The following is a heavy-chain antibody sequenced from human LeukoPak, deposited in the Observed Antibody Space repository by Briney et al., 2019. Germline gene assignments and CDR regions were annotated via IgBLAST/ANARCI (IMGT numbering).Heavy chain of an antibody. J-gene: IGHJ5*02. CDR3: AKFPSHNYDFWSRRRRNWFDP. CDR1: GFTVSSNY. V-gene: IGHV3-23*01. Sequence: GGSLRLSCAASGFTVSSNYMSWVRQAPGKGLEWVSAISGSGGSTYYADSVKGRFTISRDNSKNTLYLQMNSLRAEDTAVYYCAKFPSHNYDFWSRRRRNWFDPWGQGTLVTVSS. CDR2: ISGSGGST. D-gene: IGHD3-3*01.